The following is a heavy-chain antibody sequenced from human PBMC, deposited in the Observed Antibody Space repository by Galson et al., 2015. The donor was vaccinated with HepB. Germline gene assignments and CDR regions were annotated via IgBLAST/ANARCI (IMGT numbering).Heavy chain of an antibody. J-gene: IGHJ6*02. CDR1: GFTFSSYG. Sequence: SLRLSCAASGFTFSSYGLHWVRQAPGKGLDWVAILSYDGSKKYYADSVKGRFTISRDNSKNTLYLQMSSLRVEDTAVYYCAKARRSGTYYIEYYYGIDVWGQGTTVTVSS. CDR2: LSYDGSKK. V-gene: IGHV3-30*18. CDR3: AKARRSGTYYIEYYYGIDV. D-gene: IGHD1-26*01.